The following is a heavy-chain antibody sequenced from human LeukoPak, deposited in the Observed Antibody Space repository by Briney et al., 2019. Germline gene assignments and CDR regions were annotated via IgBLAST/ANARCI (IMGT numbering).Heavy chain of an antibody. CDR1: GFTVSSNY. D-gene: IGHD3/OR15-3a*01. V-gene: IGHV3-53*01. Sequence: GGSLRLSCAASGFTVSSNYVRWVRQAPGEGLEWVSVIYSGGRTYYARSVKCRFTISRHNSKNTLSLQMNSLRAEYTSVYYRAKDTAMIFYWGQGTLVTVSS. CDR3: AKDTAMIFY. J-gene: IGHJ4*02. CDR2: IYSGGRT.